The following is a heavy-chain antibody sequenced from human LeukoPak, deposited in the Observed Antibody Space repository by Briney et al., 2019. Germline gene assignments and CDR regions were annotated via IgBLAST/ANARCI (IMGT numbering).Heavy chain of an antibody. CDR1: GGSISSSSYY. Sequence: PSETLSLTCTVSGGSISSSSYYWGWIRQPPGKGLEWIGSIYYSGSTYYNPSLKSRVTISVDTSKNQFSLKLSSVTAADTAVYYCARDDRAAAPAGSSGYCDYWGQGTLVTVSS. J-gene: IGHJ4*02. V-gene: IGHV4-39*02. D-gene: IGHD3-22*01. CDR2: IYYSGST. CDR3: ARDDRAAAPAGSSGYCDY.